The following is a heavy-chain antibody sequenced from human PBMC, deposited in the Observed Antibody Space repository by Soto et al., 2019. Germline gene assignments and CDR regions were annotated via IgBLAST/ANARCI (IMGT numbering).Heavy chain of an antibody. D-gene: IGHD2-8*01. CDR3: VRGRRTCTTDQCSSDFDY. CDR2: IISVSGKT. J-gene: IGHJ4*02. CDR1: GYTFTDYA. Sequence: ASVKVSCKASGYTFTDYAIQWVRQAPGQRLEWLGWIISVSGKTDYSQKFQGRLSMTRDTSASTAYMALNSLRSEDTAVYFCVRGRRTCTTDQCSSDFDYWGQGSLVTVSS. V-gene: IGHV1-3*01.